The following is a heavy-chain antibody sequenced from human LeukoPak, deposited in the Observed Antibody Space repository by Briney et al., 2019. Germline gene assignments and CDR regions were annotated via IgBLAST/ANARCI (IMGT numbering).Heavy chain of an antibody. Sequence: ASVKVCCKASGYTFTSYYMHWVRQAPGQXXXXXXXXXXXXXSTSYAQKFQGRVTMTRDTSTSTVYMELSSLRSEDTAVYYCARGEYCSGGSCYSRTWFDPWGQGTLVTVSS. V-gene: IGHV1-46*01. CDR3: ARGEYCSGGSCYSRTWFDP. D-gene: IGHD2-15*01. CDR2: XXXXXXST. CDR1: GYTFTSYY. J-gene: IGHJ5*02.